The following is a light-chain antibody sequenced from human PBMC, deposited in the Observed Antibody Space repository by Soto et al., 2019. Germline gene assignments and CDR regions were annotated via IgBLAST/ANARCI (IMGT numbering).Light chain of an antibody. CDR3: QQYNDWPPLT. CDR1: QSITTN. CDR2: GAS. V-gene: IGKV3-15*01. Sequence: EKVLIQSPVTLSVSLGERATLSCRASQSITTNLAWYQQRPGQAPRLLIFGASNRATGIPARFSGSGSGTEFSLTTSSLQSADSASYHCQQYNDWPPLTFGGGTTVEI. J-gene: IGKJ4*01.